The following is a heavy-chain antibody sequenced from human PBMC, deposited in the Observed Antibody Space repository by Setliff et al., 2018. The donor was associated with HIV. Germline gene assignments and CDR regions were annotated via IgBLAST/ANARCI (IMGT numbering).Heavy chain of an antibody. J-gene: IGHJ6*03. V-gene: IGHV1-18*01. CDR1: GYTFTSYG. CDR2: ISAYNGNT. D-gene: IGHD3-3*01. Sequence: ASVKVSCKASGYTFTSYGISWVRQAPGQGLEWMGWISAYNGNTNHAQTPQGRVTMTTDTSTSTAYMDLSSLRSDDTAVYYCARGSLLEWGPTSSYYYMDVWGKGTTVTVSS. CDR3: ARGSLLEWGPTSSYYYMDV.